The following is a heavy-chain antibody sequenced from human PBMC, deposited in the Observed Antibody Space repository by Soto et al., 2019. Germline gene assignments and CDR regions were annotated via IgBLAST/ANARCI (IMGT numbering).Heavy chain of an antibody. CDR2: ISAYNGNT. CDR1: GYPFTSYG. J-gene: IGHJ4*02. Sequence: QVQLVQSGAEVKKPGASVKVYCKASGYPFTSYGISWVRQSPGQGLEWMGWISAYNGNTKYAQKLPGRVTMTTDTSTSTAYMELRGLRADDSAVYYCARDSPPVDYWGQGALGSVSS. V-gene: IGHV1-18*01. CDR3: ARDSPPVDY.